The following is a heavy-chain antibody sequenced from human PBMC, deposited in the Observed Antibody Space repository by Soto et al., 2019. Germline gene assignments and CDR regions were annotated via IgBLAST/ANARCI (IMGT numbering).Heavy chain of an antibody. CDR1: GFTFDDYA. CDR2: ISWNSGSI. D-gene: IGHD3-3*01. V-gene: IGHV3-9*01. J-gene: IGHJ6*03. CDR3: AKGNRNGLKDYDFWSRKLYYYYYMDV. Sequence: GGSLRLSCAASGFTFDDYAMHWVRQAPGKGLEWVSGISWNSGSIGYADSVKGRFTISRDNAKNSLYLQMNSLRAEDTALYYCAKGNRNGLKDYDFWSRKLYYYYYMDVWGKGTTVTVSS.